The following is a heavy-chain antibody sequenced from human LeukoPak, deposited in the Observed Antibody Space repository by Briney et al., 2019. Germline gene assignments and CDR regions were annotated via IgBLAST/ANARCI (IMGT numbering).Heavy chain of an antibody. CDR1: GFTLSDYW. J-gene: IGHJ4*02. Sequence: GGSLRLSCAASGFTLSDYWMHWVRQAPGRGLEWVANINQDGSQTYYLGSVKGRFTISRDNAKNSLYLQMNSLRAEDTALYYCAKNPSYCSGGRCYVSHYFDYWGQGTLVTVSS. CDR2: INQDGSQT. V-gene: IGHV3-7*03. CDR3: AKNPSYCSGGRCYVSHYFDY. D-gene: IGHD2-15*01.